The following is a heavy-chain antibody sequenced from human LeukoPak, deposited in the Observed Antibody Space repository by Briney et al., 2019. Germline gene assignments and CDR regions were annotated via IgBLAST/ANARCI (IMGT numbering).Heavy chain of an antibody. D-gene: IGHD3-9*01. CDR1: GFTFSSYE. CDR3: AKINGPILTGKLDC. CDR2: ISSRGDTT. J-gene: IGHJ4*02. V-gene: IGHV3-23*01. Sequence: PGGSLRLSCAGSGFTFSSYEMNWVRQAPGKGLEWVSYISSRGDTTYYADSVKGRFTISRDSSKNTLYLQMNSLRAEDTAVYYCAKINGPILTGKLDCWGQGTLVTVSS.